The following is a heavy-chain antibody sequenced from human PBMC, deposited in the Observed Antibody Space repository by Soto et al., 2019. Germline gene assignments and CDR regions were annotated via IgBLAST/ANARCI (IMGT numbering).Heavy chain of an antibody. CDR1: GFTFSTYW. J-gene: IGHJ4*02. V-gene: IGHV3-74*01. CDR2: IKTDGSST. D-gene: IGHD3-16*01. CDR3: ARVGVGHYEFDY. Sequence: EVQLVESGGGLVQPGGSLRLSCAASGFTFSTYWMHWVRQAPGEGLVWVSRIKTDGSSTSYADSVKGRFTISRDNAKNTMYLQMNSLRAEDTAVYYCARVGVGHYEFDYWGQGTLVTVFS.